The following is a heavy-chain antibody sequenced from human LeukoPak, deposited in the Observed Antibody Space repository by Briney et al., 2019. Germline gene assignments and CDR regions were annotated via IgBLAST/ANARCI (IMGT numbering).Heavy chain of an antibody. J-gene: IGHJ3*02. CDR3: ARHRLGRYDAFDI. Sequence: GESLKISCKGSGYSFTSYWIGWVRQMPGKGLEWMGIIYPGDPNTRYSPSFQGQVTISADKSISTAYLQWSSLKASDTAMYYCARHRLGRYDAFDIWGQGTMVTVSS. CDR1: GYSFTSYW. CDR2: IYPGDPNT. D-gene: IGHD7-27*01. V-gene: IGHV5-51*01.